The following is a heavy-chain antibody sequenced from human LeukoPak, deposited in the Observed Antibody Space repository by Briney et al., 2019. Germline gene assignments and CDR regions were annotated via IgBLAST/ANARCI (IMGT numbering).Heavy chain of an antibody. CDR3: AKDNRRYYDSSGYPGAFDI. V-gene: IGHV3-9*01. CDR2: ISWNSGSI. D-gene: IGHD3-22*01. CDR1: GFTFDDYA. J-gene: IGHJ3*02. Sequence: PGGSLRLSCAASGFTFDDYAMHWVRQAPGKGLEWVSGISWNSGSIGYADSVKGRFTISRDNAKNSLYLQMNSLRAEDTALYYCAKDNRRYYDSSGYPGAFDIWGQRTMVTVSS.